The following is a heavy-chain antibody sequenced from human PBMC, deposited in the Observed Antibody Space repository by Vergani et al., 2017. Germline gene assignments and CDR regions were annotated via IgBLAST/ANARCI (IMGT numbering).Heavy chain of an antibody. D-gene: IGHD3-22*01. CDR2: IYYSGST. V-gene: IGHV4-59*01. Sequence: QVQLQESGPGLVKPSETLSLTCTVSGGSISSYYWSWIRQPPGKGLEWIGYIYYSGSTNYNPSLKSRVTISVDTSKNQFSLKLSSVTAADTAVYYCAKDSVYYYDSSGSPRPRTDYWGQGTLVTVSS. CDR3: AKDSVYYYDSSGSPRPRTDY. J-gene: IGHJ4*02. CDR1: GGSISSYY.